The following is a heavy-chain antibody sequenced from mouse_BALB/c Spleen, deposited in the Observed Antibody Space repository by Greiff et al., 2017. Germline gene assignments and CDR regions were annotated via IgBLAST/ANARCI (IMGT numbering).Heavy chain of an antibody. Sequence: EVQLVESGGGLVKPGGSLKLSCAASGFTFSSYTMSWVRQTPEKRLEWVATISSGGGNTYYPDSVKGRFTISRDNAKNNLYLQMSSLRSEDTALYYCARSNWDGMDYWGQGTSVTVSS. V-gene: IGHV5-9*03. CDR3: ARSNWDGMDY. CDR1: GFTFSSYT. CDR2: ISSGGGNT. J-gene: IGHJ4*01. D-gene: IGHD4-1*01.